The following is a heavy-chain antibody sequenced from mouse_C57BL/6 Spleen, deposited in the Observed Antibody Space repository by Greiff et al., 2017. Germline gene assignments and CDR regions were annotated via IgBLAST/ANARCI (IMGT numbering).Heavy chain of an antibody. CDR3: ANLYYDYNEGAGYAMDY. J-gene: IGHJ4*01. V-gene: IGHV2-4*01. CDR2: IWSGGST. Sequence: QVQLKQSGPGLVQPSQSLSITCTVSGFSLTSYGVHWVRQPPGKGLEWLGVIWSGGSTDYNAAFISRLGISKDNSKSQVFVKMSSLQADDTAIYYGANLYYDYNEGAGYAMDYWGQGTSVTVSS. CDR1: GFSLTSYG. D-gene: IGHD2-4*01.